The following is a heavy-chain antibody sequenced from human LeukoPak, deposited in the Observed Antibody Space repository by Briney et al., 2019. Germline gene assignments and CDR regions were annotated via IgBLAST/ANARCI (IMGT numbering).Heavy chain of an antibody. V-gene: IGHV3-48*01. CDR2: ITSNSRTI. J-gene: IGHJ6*03. CDR1: GFTFSSYS. CDR3: GSVCYGEFAYYMDV. D-gene: IGHD4-17*01. Sequence: GGSLRLSCAASGFTFSSYSMNWVRQAPGKGLEWFSYITSNSRTIYYADSVRARFTISRDNAKNSLYLQMNSLRVEHAAVYYCGSVCYGEFAYYMDVWSKGTSVTVSS.